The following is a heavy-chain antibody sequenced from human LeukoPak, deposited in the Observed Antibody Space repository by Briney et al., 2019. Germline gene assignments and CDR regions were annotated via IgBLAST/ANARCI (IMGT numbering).Heavy chain of an antibody. V-gene: IGHV4-4*02. J-gene: IGHJ6*03. CDR2: INHSGST. D-gene: IGHD5-18*01. Sequence: SQTLSLTCAVSGDSISSPNWWSWVRQSPGKGLEWIGEINHSGSTNYNPSLKSRVTISVDSSKNQFSLKLSSVTAADTAVYYCARTTEGGYTYDYFYYYYMDVWGKGTTVTISS. CDR1: GDSISSPNW. CDR3: ARTTEGGYTYDYFYYYYMDV.